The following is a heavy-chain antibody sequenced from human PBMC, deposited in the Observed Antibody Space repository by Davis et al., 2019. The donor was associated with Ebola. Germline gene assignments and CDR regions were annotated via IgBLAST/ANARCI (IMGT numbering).Heavy chain of an antibody. V-gene: IGHV4-59*01. CDR2: VYYNGGT. CDR1: GGSISSYY. Sequence: SETLSLTCSVSGGSISSYYWSWIRQPPGKGLEWIGYVYYNGGTNYNPSLKSRVTISIDTSKNQFSLKLSSVIAADTAVYYCARMGLSSGYYFFDYWGQGTLVTVSS. CDR3: ARMGLSSGYYFFDY. J-gene: IGHJ4*02. D-gene: IGHD3-22*01.